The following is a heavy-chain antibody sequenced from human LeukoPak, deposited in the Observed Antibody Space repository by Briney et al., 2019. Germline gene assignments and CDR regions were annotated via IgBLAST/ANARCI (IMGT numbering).Heavy chain of an antibody. J-gene: IGHJ3*02. Sequence: GGSLGLSCAASGFTFSSYWMSWVRQAPGKGLEWVANIKQDGSEKYYVDSVKGRFTISRDNAKNSLYLQMNSLRAEDTAVYHCANSRWELRMDAFDIWGQGTMVTVSS. D-gene: IGHD1-26*01. CDR1: GFTFSSYW. CDR2: IKQDGSEK. CDR3: ANSRWELRMDAFDI. V-gene: IGHV3-7*01.